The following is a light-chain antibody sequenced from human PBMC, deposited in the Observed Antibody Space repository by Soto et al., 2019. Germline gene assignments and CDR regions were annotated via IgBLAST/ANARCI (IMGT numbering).Light chain of an antibody. J-gene: IGLJ1*01. CDR1: SSDIGSYSH. CDR2: AVS. V-gene: IGLV2-14*03. Sequence: SVLTQPASVSGSPGQSITISCSGTSSDIGSYSHVAWYQQFPGKSPKLMIYAVSDRPPGVSDRFSGSKSGITASLTISGLQTEDEADYYCISYTDRQSYLFGTGTKVTVL. CDR3: ISYTDRQSYL.